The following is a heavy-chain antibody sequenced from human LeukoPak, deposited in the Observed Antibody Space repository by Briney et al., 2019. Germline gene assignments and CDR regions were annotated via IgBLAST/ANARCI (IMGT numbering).Heavy chain of an antibody. J-gene: IGHJ4*02. CDR1: GFTVSSNY. CDR2: IYSGGST. D-gene: IGHD6-13*01. V-gene: IGHV3-53*01. CDR3: ARGGGMRSWYDFDY. Sequence: GGSLRLSCAASGFTVSSNYMSWVRQAPGKGLEWVSVIYSGGSTYYADSVKGRFTISRDNSKNTLYLQMNSLRAEDTAVYYCARGGGMRSWYDFDYWGQGTLVTVSS.